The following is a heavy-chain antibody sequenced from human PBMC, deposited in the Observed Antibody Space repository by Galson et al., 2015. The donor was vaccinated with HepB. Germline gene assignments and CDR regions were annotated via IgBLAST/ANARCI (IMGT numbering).Heavy chain of an antibody. V-gene: IGHV3-30*18. D-gene: IGHD6-19*01. J-gene: IGHJ4*02. CDR2: LSYDGRNT. Sequence: SLRLSCAASGFSFSSYDMHWVRQAPGKGLEWVAILSYDGRNTYSADSVKGRFTVSSDNSKNTLYLQLNSLRPEDTAVYYCAKDSRYISGWYTGRGGLDFWGQGTLVTVSS. CDR3: AKDSRYISGWYTGRGGLDF. CDR1: GFSFSSYD.